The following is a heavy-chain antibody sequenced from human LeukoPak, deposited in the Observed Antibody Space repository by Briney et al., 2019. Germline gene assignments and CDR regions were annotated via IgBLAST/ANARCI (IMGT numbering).Heavy chain of an antibody. V-gene: IGHV4-34*01. CDR2: INHSGST. CDR1: GGSFSGYY. CDR3: ARPLGGYDS. Sequence: SETLSLTCAVYGGSFSGYYWSWIRQPPGKGLEWIGEINHSGSTNYNPSLKSRVTISVDTSKNQFSLKLSSVTAADTAVYYCARPLGGYDSGGRGTLVTVSS. D-gene: IGHD5-12*01. J-gene: IGHJ4*02.